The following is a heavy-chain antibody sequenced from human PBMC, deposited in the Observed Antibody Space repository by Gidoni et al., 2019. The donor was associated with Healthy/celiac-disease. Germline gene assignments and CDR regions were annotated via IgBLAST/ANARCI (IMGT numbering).Heavy chain of an antibody. Sequence: QLQLQESGPGLVKPSETLSLTCTVSGGSISSSNYYWGWIRQPPGKGLEWIGRIYDSGSTYYNPSLKSRVTISVDTSKKQFSLRLRSVNAADAAVYYCATLKWELLRDYYYYYGMDVWGQGTTVTVSS. CDR1: GGSISSSNYY. J-gene: IGHJ6*02. V-gene: IGHV4-39*01. D-gene: IGHD1-26*01. CDR2: IYDSGST. CDR3: ATLKWELLRDYYYYYGMDV.